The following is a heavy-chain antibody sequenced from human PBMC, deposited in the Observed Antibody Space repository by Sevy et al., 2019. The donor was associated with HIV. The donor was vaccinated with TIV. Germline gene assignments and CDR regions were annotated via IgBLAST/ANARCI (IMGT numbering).Heavy chain of an antibody. CDR1: GFTFSSYA. J-gene: IGHJ4*02. Sequence: GGSLRLSCAASGFTFSSYAMSWVRQAPGRGLEWVGRIRSTPDGGPADYAAPVKGRFTISRDDSKNTLYLQMNSLKTEDTALYYCTTDAHDYSNYPSPYYFDNWGQGTLVTVS. D-gene: IGHD4-4*01. CDR3: TTDAHDYSNYPSPYYFDN. CDR2: IRSTPDGGPA. V-gene: IGHV3-15*01.